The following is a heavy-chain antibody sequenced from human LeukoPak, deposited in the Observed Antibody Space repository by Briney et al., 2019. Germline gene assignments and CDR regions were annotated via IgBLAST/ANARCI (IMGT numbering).Heavy chain of an antibody. Sequence: SETLSLTCAVYGGSFSGYYWSWIRQPPGKGLEWIGEINHSGSTNYNPSLKSRVTISVDTSKNQFSLKLSSVTAADTAVYYCARHRLLTGRLARGDWFDPWGQGTLDTVSS. D-gene: IGHD3-9*01. CDR3: ARHRLLTGRLARGDWFDP. J-gene: IGHJ5*02. CDR1: GGSFSGYY. V-gene: IGHV4-34*01. CDR2: INHSGST.